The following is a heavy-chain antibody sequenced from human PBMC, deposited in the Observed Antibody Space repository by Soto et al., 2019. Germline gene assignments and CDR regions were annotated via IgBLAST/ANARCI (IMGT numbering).Heavy chain of an antibody. CDR1: GYSFTSYW. CDR2: IYPGDSDT. CDR3: ARTGTTTGHYYYYGMDV. Sequence: GEPLKISCKGSGYSFTSYWIGWVRQMPGKGLEWMGIIYPGDSDTRYSPSFQGQVTISADKSISTAYLQWSSLKASDTAVYYCARTGTTTGHYYYYGMDVWGQGTTVTVSS. D-gene: IGHD1-7*01. J-gene: IGHJ6*02. V-gene: IGHV5-51*01.